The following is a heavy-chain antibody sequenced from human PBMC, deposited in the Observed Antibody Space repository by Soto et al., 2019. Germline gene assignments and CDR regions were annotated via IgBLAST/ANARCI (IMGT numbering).Heavy chain of an antibody. CDR2: ISAYNGNT. D-gene: IGHD3-22*01. CDR1: GYTFTSYG. V-gene: IGHV1-18*01. CDR3: ARPYYYDSSGYWGRNAFDI. J-gene: IGHJ3*02. Sequence: QVQLVQSGAEVKKPGASVKVSCKASGYTFTSYGISWVRQAPGQGLEWMGWISAYNGNTNYAQKLQGRVTMTTDTSTSTAYMELRSLRSDDSAVYYCARPYYYDSSGYWGRNAFDIWGQGPMVTVSS.